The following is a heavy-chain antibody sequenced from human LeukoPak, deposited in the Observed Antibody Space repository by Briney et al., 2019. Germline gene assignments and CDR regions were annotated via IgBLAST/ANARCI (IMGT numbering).Heavy chain of an antibody. J-gene: IGHJ6*02. CDR1: GFTFSSYG. CDR2: ISYDGSNK. Sequence: PGRSLRLSCAASGFTFSSYGMHWVRQAPGKGLDWVAVISYDGSNKYYADSVKGRFTISRDNSKNTLYLQMNSLRAEDTAVYYCAKWTAYYGMDVWGQGTTVTVSS. D-gene: IGHD3/OR15-3a*01. V-gene: IGHV3-30*18. CDR3: AKWTAYYGMDV.